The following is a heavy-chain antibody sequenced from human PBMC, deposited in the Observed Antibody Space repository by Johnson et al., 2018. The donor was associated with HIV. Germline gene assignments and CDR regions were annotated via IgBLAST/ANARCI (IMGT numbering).Heavy chain of an antibody. CDR1: GFTFSSYA. CDR3: ASGRVGGNEAFDI. CDR2: ISYDGSNK. Sequence: QVQLVESGGGVVQPGRSLRLSCAASGFTFSSYAMHWVRQAPGKGLEWVAVISYDGSNKYYADSVKGRFTISRDNSKNTLYLQMNSLRAEDTAVYYCASGRVGGNEAFDIWGQGTMVTVSS. D-gene: IGHD2-15*01. J-gene: IGHJ3*02. V-gene: IGHV3-30-3*01.